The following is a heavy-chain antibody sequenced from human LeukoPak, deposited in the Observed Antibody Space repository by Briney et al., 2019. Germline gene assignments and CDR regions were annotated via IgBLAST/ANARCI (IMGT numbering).Heavy chain of an antibody. D-gene: IGHD3-16*01. V-gene: IGHV3-23*01. Sequence: GGSLRLSCTASGFTLSNSALSWVRQAPGKGLEWVSSISGNGGSTYYADSVKGRFTISRDNSKNTLYLQMNSLRAEDTALYYCARGAPYYDYVWARGDAFDIWGQGTMVTVSS. CDR1: GFTLSNSA. CDR2: ISGNGGST. CDR3: ARGAPYYDYVWARGDAFDI. J-gene: IGHJ3*02.